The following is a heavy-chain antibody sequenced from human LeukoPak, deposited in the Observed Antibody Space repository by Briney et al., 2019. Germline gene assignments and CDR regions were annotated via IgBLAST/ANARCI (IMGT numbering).Heavy chain of an antibody. J-gene: IGHJ4*02. Sequence: SETLSLTCTVSGGSISSSSYYWGWIRQPPGKGLEWIGSIYYSGSTYYNPSLKSRVTISADTSKNQFSLKLSSVTAADTAVYYCSRQVYASYFDYWGQGTLVTVSS. CDR1: GGSISSSSYY. D-gene: IGHD2-8*01. CDR3: SRQVYASYFDY. CDR2: IYYSGST. V-gene: IGHV4-39*07.